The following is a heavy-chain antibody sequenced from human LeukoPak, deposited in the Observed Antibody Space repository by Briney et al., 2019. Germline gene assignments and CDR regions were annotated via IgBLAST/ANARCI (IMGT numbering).Heavy chain of an antibody. CDR1: GFTFSNYA. Sequence: GGSLRLSCAASGFTFSNYAMNWVRQAPGKGLEWVSAISGSGGSTYYADSVKGRFTISRDNSKNTLYLQMNSLRAEDTAVYYCAKYYGYYHDQYFDYWGQGTLVTVSS. CDR2: ISGSGGST. V-gene: IGHV3-23*01. J-gene: IGHJ4*02. CDR3: AKYYGYYHDQYFDY. D-gene: IGHD3-22*01.